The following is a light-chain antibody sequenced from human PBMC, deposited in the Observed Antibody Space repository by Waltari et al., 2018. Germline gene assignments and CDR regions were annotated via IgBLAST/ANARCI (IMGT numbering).Light chain of an antibody. Sequence: DIQMTQSPSTVSASVGDRVSIPCRASQSISDWLAWYQQKPGKAPRLLIYKASNLESGVPSRFSGSGSGTEFTLIISSLQSDDFATYYCQQFNSYSPWTFGQGTKVEV. CDR1: QSISDW. V-gene: IGKV1-5*03. CDR3: QQFNSYSPWT. CDR2: KAS. J-gene: IGKJ1*01.